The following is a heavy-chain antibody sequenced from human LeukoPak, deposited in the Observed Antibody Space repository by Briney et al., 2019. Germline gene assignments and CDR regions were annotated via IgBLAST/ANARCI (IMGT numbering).Heavy chain of an antibody. Sequence: GGSLRLSCATSGFTFSSSSMNWVRQAPGKSLEWVAFIKRDGTEEKYVDSVKGRFPISRDNAKNSLYLQMNSLRVEDTAVYYCTTEGMWGLGTMVTVSS. CDR2: IKRDGTEE. V-gene: IGHV3-7*04. CDR1: GFTFSSSS. CDR3: TTEGM. J-gene: IGHJ3*01.